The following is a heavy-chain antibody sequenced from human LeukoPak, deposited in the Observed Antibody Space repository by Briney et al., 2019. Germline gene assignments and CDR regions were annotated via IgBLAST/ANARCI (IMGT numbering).Heavy chain of an antibody. D-gene: IGHD3-22*01. CDR3: AKVVTMIGFMGY. V-gene: IGHV3-30-3*01. CDR2: ISYDGSNK. J-gene: IGHJ4*02. CDR1: GFTFSSYA. Sequence: PGRSLRLSCAASGFTFSSYAMHWVRQAPGKGLEGVAVISYDGSNKYYADSVKGRFTISRDNSKNTLYLQMNSLRAEDTAVYYCAKVVTMIGFMGYWGQGTLVTVSS.